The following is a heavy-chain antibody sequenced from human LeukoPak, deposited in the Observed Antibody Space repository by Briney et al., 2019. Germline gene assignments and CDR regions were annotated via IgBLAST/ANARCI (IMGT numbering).Heavy chain of an antibody. V-gene: IGHV3-30*18. D-gene: IGHD3-10*01. J-gene: IGHJ4*02. CDR1: GFTFSSYG. Sequence: SGGSLRLSCAASGFTFSSYGMHWVRQAPGKGLEWVAVISYDGSNKYYADSMKGRFTISRDNSKNTLYLQINSLRAEDTAVYYCAKSRPPYGSGSYLFDYWGQGPLVPVSS. CDR2: ISYDGSNK. CDR3: AKSRPPYGSGSYLFDY.